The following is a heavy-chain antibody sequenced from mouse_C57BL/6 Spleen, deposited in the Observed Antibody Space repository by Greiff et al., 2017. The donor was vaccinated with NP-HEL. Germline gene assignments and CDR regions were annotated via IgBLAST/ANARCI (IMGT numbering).Heavy chain of an antibody. D-gene: IGHD2-1*01. J-gene: IGHJ3*01. V-gene: IGHV5-17*01. CDR1: GFTFSDYG. Sequence: EVQLVESGGGLVKPGGSLKLSCAASGFTFSDYGMHWVRQAPEKGLEWVAYISSGSSTIYYADTVKGRFTISRDNAKNTLFLQMTSLRSEDTAMYYCASGGYYGTSWFAYWGQGTLVTVSA. CDR2: ISSGSSTI. CDR3: ASGGYYGTSWFAY.